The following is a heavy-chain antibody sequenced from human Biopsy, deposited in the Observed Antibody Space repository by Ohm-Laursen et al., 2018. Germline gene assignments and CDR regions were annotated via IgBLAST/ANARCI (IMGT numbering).Heavy chain of an antibody. D-gene: IGHD1-14*01. V-gene: IGHV3-23*01. CDR2: IDVSDYNT. J-gene: IGHJ5*01. CDR3: VKQWGGYNFDS. Sequence: SLRLSCAAFGFIFHTYAMNWVRQAPGKGLEWVAHIDVSDYNTYYADSVRGRFTISRDNSKQMVHLEINSLTADDTAVYYCVKQWGGYNFDSWGQGTLVTVSS. CDR1: GFIFHTYA.